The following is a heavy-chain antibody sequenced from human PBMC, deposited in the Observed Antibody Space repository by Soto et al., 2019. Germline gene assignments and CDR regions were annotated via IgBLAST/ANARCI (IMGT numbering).Heavy chain of an antibody. D-gene: IGHD4-17*01. Sequence: SETLSLTCTVSGGSISSGGYYWSWIRQHPGKGLEWIGYIYYSGSTYYNPSLKSRVTISVDTSKNQFSLKLSSVTAADTAVYYCARDRGYGGHYFDYWGQGTQVTVSS. CDR3: ARDRGYGGHYFDY. CDR2: IYYSGST. J-gene: IGHJ4*02. V-gene: IGHV4-31*03. CDR1: GGSISSGGYY.